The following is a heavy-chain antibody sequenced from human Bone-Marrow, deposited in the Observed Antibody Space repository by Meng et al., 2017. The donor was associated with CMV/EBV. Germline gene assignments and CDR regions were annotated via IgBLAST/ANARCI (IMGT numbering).Heavy chain of an antibody. CDR3: AIGRYCSGGSCYSEDY. Sequence: GSLRLSCTVSGGSISSSSYYWGWIRQPPGKGLEWIGSIYYSGSTYYNPSLKSRVTISVDTSKNQFSLKLSSVTAADTAVYYCAIGRYCSGGSCYSEDYWGQGTLVTVSS. V-gene: IGHV4-39*07. CDR1: GGSISSSSYY. D-gene: IGHD2-15*01. J-gene: IGHJ4*02. CDR2: IYYSGST.